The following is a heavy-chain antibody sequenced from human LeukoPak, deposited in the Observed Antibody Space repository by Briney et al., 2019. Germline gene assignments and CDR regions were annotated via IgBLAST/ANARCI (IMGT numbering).Heavy chain of an antibody. CDR2: ISAYNGNT. J-gene: IGHJ4*02. Sequence: ASVKVSCKASGYTFTSYGISWVRQAPGQGLEWMGWISAYNGNTNYAQKFQGRVTITADKSTSTAYMELSSLRSEDTAVYYCARAPPLAYCGGDCFFDYWGQGTLVTVSS. CDR3: ARAPPLAYCGGDCFFDY. CDR1: GYTFTSYG. V-gene: IGHV1-18*01. D-gene: IGHD2-21*02.